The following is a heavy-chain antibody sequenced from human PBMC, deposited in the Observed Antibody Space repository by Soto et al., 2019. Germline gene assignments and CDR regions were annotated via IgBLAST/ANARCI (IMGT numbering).Heavy chain of an antibody. J-gene: IGHJ6*03. CDR1: GGTFRGYF. D-gene: IGHD3-3*01. CDR3: ARRTTFYDFWSGYSRDDYYYIDV. V-gene: IGHV4-34*01. CDR2: INHSGST. Sequence: SDTLSLTFAFYGGTFRGYFWSWIRQPPGTGLEWIGEINHSGSTNYNPSLRSRVTISVDTSKSQFSLKLDSVTAADMAVYYCARRTTFYDFWSGYSRDDYYYIDVWGKGTMVT.